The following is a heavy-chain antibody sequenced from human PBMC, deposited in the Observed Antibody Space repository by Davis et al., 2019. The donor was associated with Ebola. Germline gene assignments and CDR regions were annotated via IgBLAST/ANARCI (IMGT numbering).Heavy chain of an antibody. J-gene: IGHJ6*02. CDR1: GFTFSNAW. CDR2: ISSSGSTI. D-gene: IGHD2-15*01. CDR3: AKDRSFFVVVVAVGGMDV. Sequence: PGGSLRLSCAASGFTFSNAWMNWVRQAPGKGLEWVSYISSSGSTIYYADSVKGRFTISRDNSKNTLYLQMNSLRAEDTAVYYCAKDRSFFVVVVAVGGMDVWGQGTTVTVSS. V-gene: IGHV3-48*01.